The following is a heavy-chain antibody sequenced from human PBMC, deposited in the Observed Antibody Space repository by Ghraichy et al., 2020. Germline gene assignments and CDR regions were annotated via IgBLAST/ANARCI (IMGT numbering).Heavy chain of an antibody. V-gene: IGHV4-59*01. J-gene: IGHJ4*02. CDR3: AREGSGYDWGETYFDY. CDR1: GGSISSYY. Sequence: SQTLSLTCTVSGGSISSYYWSWIRQPPGKGLEWIGYIYYSGSTNYNPSLKSRVTISVDTSKNQFSLKLSSVTAADTAVYYCAREGSGYDWGETYFDYWGQGTLVTVSS. CDR2: IYYSGST. D-gene: IGHD5-12*01.